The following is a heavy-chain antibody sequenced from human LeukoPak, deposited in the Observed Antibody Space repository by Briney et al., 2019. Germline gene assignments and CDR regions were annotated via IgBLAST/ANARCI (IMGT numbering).Heavy chain of an antibody. J-gene: IGHJ1*01. CDR2: INHSGST. D-gene: IGHD2-15*01. CDR3: ARVEMSRLRYCSGGSCYSGSNEYFQH. V-gene: IGHV4-34*01. CDR1: GGSFSGYY. Sequence: SETLSLTCAVYGGSFSGYYWSWIRQPPGKGLEWIGEINHSGSTNYNPSLKSRVTISADTSKNQFSLKLSSVTAADTAVYYCARVEMSRLRYCSGGSCYSGSNEYFQHWGQGTLVTVSS.